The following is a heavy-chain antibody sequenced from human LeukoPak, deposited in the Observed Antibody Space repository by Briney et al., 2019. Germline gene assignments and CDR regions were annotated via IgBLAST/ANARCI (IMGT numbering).Heavy chain of an antibody. V-gene: IGHV3-48*04. CDR3: ARGSSAGRSGFDP. CDR1: GFTFSTYS. J-gene: IGHJ5*02. Sequence: GGSLRLSCAASGFTFSTYSMNWVRQAPGKGLEWVSYISSGSSTIYYADSVKGRFTISRDNAKNSLYLQMNRLRAEDTAGYYCARGSSAGRSGFDPWGQGTLVTVSS. CDR2: ISSGSSTI.